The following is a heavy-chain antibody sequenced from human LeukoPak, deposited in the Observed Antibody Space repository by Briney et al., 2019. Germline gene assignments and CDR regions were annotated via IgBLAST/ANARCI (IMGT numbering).Heavy chain of an antibody. CDR1: GGSISSSSYY. V-gene: IGHV4-39*07. CDR2: IYYSGST. D-gene: IGHD6-19*01. J-gene: IGHJ4*02. Sequence: PSETLSLTCTVSGGSISSSSYYWGWIRQPPGKGLEWIGSIYYSGSTYYNPSLKSRVTISVDTSKNQFSLKLSSVTAADTAVYYCARDRSSSGWYGEYYFDYWGQGTLVTVSS. CDR3: ARDRSSSGWYGEYYFDY.